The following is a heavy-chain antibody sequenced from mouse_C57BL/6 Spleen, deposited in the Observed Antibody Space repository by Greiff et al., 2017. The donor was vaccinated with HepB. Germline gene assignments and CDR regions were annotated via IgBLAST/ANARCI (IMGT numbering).Heavy chain of an antibody. CDR3: AREFGYGSSYKAY. V-gene: IGHV1-26*01. CDR1: GYTFTDYY. D-gene: IGHD1-1*01. J-gene: IGHJ3*01. Sequence: EVQLQQSGPELVKPGASVKISCKASGYTFTDYYMNWVKQSHGKSLEWIGDINPNNGGTSYNQKFKGKATLTVDKSSSTAYMELRSLTSEDSAVYYCAREFGYGSSYKAYWGQGTLVTVSA. CDR2: INPNNGGT.